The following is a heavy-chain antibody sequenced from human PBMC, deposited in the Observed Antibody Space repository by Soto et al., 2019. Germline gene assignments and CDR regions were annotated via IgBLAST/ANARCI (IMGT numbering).Heavy chain of an antibody. J-gene: IGHJ6*02. CDR2: INSDWSRT. CDR3: GSLEIVVVPAAQVEGMDV. CDR1: GFTVTSYW. D-gene: IGHD2-2*01. Sequence: GGSLSLSCAASGFTVTSYWMHWVRQAPGKGLVWVSRINSDWSRTSYADSVRGRFTISRDNAKNTLYLLMNSLRAEDTAVYYCGSLEIVVVPAAQVEGMDVWGQGTTVTVS. V-gene: IGHV3-74*01.